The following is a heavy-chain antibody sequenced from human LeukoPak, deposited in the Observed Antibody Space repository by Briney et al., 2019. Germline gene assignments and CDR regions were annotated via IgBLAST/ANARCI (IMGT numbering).Heavy chain of an antibody. V-gene: IGHV3-23*01. J-gene: IGHJ4*02. CDR3: AKDANYYDSSGFFIPFDY. CDR1: GFAFSRFA. CDR2: ISGNGHQT. D-gene: IGHD3-22*01. Sequence: GGSLRHPCSASGFAFSRFAMTWVRHLPGKGLDWVSTISGNGHQTYYGDSVKGRFSVSRDNSKNILYLQMDSLRADDSALYYCAKDANYYDSSGFFIPFDYWGQGTLVTVSS.